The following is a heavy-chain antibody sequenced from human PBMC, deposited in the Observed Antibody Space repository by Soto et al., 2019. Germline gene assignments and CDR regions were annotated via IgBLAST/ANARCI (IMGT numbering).Heavy chain of an antibody. V-gene: IGHV3-73*01. Sequence: GESLKISCAASGFTFSGSAMHWVRQASGKGLEWVGRIRSKANSYATAYAASVKGRFTISRDDSKNTAYLQMNSLKTEDTAVYYCTRDRDYDILTGYYDAFDIWGQGTMVTVSS. D-gene: IGHD3-9*01. CDR2: IRSKANSYAT. J-gene: IGHJ3*02. CDR3: TRDRDYDILTGYYDAFDI. CDR1: GFTFSGSA.